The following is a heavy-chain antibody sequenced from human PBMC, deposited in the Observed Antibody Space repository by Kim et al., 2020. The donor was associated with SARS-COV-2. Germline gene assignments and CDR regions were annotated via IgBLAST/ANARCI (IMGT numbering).Heavy chain of an antibody. CDR3: ARGKEYSSGRGFEY. J-gene: IGHJ4*01. D-gene: IGHD6-19*01. CDR1: GGSISSYY. V-gene: IGHV4-4*07. Sequence: SETLSLTCTVSGGSISSYYWSWIRQPAGKGLEWIGRIYPSGSTNYNPSLKSRVTMSVDTSKNQFSLNLSSVTAADTAVYYCARGKEYSSGRGFEYWGHGTLVTVSS. CDR2: IYPSGST.